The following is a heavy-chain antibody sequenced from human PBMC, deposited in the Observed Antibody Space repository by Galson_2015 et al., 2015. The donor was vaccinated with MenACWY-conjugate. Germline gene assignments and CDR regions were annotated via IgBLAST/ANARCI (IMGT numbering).Heavy chain of an antibody. CDR2: ISSSSSYI. V-gene: IGHV3-21*01. J-gene: IGHJ4*02. CDR3: ARDSGSYSRDY. Sequence: SLRLSCAASGFTFSSYSMNWVRQAPGKGLEWVSSISSSSSYIYYADSVKGRLTISRDNAKNSLYLQMNSLRAEDTAVYYCARDSGSYSRDYWGQGTLVTVSS. D-gene: IGHD1-26*01. CDR1: GFTFSSYS.